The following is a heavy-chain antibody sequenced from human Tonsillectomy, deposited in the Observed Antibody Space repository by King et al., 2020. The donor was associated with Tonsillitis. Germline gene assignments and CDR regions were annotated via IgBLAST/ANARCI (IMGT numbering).Heavy chain of an antibody. CDR2: IFSNDEK. CDR3: ARIRRYYYDSSGYSPLFDY. V-gene: IGHV2-26*01. J-gene: IGHJ4*02. CDR1: GFSLSNARMG. D-gene: IGHD3-22*01. Sequence: TLKESGPVLVKPTETLTLTCTVSGFSLSNARMGVSWIRQPPGKALEWLAHIFSNDEKSYSTSLKSRLTISKDTSKSQVVLTMTNMDPVETATYYCARIRRYYYDSSGYSPLFDYWGQGTLVTVSS.